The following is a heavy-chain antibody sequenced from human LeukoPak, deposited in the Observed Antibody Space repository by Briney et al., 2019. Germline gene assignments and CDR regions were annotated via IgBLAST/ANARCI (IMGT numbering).Heavy chain of an antibody. V-gene: IGHV4-39*01. D-gene: IGHD2-15*01. J-gene: IGHJ4*02. CDR3: ARQEAAYDY. CDR2: IYYSGST. CDR1: GGSISSSRYY. Sequence: SETLSLTCTVSGGSISSSRYYWGWIRQPPGKGLEWIGSIYYSGSTYYNPSLKSRVTISVDTSKNQFSLKLSSVTAADTAVYYCARQEAAYDYWGQGTLVTVSS.